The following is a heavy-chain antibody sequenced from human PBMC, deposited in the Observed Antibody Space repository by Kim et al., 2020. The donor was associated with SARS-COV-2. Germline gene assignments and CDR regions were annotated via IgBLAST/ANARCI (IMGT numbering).Heavy chain of an antibody. D-gene: IGHD2-2*01. CDR3: AGVAGYCSSTSCYYYYYGMDV. Sequence: GGSLRLSCAASGFTVSSNYMSWVRQAPGKGLEWVSVIYSGGSTYYADSVKGRFTISRDNSKNTLYLQMNSLRAEDTAVYYCAGVAGYCSSTSCYYYYYGMDVWGQGTTVTVSS. CDR1: GFTVSSNY. J-gene: IGHJ6*02. V-gene: IGHV3-53*01. CDR2: IYSGGST.